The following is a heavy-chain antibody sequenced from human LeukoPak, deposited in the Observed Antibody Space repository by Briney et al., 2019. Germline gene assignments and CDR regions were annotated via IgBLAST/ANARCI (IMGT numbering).Heavy chain of an antibody. CDR2: IWYDGSNK. J-gene: IGHJ5*02. CDR1: GFTFSSYG. Sequence: GGSLRLSCAACGFTFSSYGMHWVRQAPGKGLEWVAVIWYDGSNKYYADSVKGRFTISRDNSKNTLYPQMNSLRAEDTAVYYCARDRTGDSPHGGYWFDPWGQGTLVTVSS. CDR3: ARDRTGDSPHGGYWFDP. D-gene: IGHD7-27*01. V-gene: IGHV3-33*01.